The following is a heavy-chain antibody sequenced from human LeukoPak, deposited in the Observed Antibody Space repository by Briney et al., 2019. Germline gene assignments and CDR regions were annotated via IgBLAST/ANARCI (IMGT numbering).Heavy chain of an antibody. CDR2: ISYDGSNK. J-gene: IGHJ4*02. V-gene: IGHV3-30*18. D-gene: IGHD3-22*01. Sequence: RSLRLSCAASGFTFSSYGMHWVRQAPGKGLEWVAVISYDGSNKYYADSVKGRFTISRDNSKNTLYLQMNSLRAEDTAVYYCAKDSYYYDSSGYFDYWGQGTLVTVSS. CDR1: GFTFSSYG. CDR3: AKDSYYYDSSGYFDY.